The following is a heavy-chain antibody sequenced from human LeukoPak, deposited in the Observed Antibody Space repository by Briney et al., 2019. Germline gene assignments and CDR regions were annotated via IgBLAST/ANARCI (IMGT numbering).Heavy chain of an antibody. V-gene: IGHV4-59*01. J-gene: IGHJ6*03. CDR2: IYYSGST. D-gene: IGHD4-17*01. CDR1: GGSISSYY. CDR3: ARTGRLRLIQSYYYYMDV. Sequence: SETLSLTCTVSGGSISSYYWSWIRQPPGKGLEWIGYIYYSGSTNYNPSLKSRVTISVDTSKNQFSLKLSSVTAADTAVYYCARTGRLRLIQSYYYYMDVWGKGTTVTVSS.